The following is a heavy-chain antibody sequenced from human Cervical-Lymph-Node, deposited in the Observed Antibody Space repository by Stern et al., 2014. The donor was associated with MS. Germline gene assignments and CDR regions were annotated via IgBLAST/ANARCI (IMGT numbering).Heavy chain of an antibody. CDR2: ISYGGSNK. CDR1: GFTFSSYV. V-gene: IGHV3-30-3*01. J-gene: IGHJ6*02. D-gene: IGHD3-3*01. Sequence: QVQLVESGGGVVQPGRSLRLSCAASGFTFSSYVMHWVRQAPGKGLEWVAVISYGGSNKYYADSVKGRFTIYRDNSKNTLYLQMNSLRAEDTAVYYCARANYDFWSGYPDFHYYGMDVWGQGTTVTVSS. CDR3: ARANYDFWSGYPDFHYYGMDV.